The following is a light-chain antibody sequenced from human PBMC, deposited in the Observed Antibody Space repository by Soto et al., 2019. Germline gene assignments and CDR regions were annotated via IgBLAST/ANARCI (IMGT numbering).Light chain of an antibody. V-gene: IGLV1-44*01. CDR2: NNY. CDR3: AAWDDSLNGVV. J-gene: IGLJ2*01. Sequence: QSVLTQPPSASETPEQRVTISCSGSSSNIGSNTVNWYQHLPGTTPKLLIYNNYQRPSGVPDRFSASKSGTSASLAISGLQSEDEADYYCAAWDDSLNGVVFGGGTKLTVL. CDR1: SSNIGSNT.